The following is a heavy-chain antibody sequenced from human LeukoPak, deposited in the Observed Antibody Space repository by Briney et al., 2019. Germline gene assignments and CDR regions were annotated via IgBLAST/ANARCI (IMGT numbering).Heavy chain of an antibody. J-gene: IGHJ3*02. CDR2: ISSGSSTI. D-gene: IGHD2-15*01. V-gene: IGHV3-48*04. Sequence: GGSLRLSCAASGFIFSIYTMNWVRQAPGKGLEWVSYISSGSSTIYYADSVKGRFTISRDNAKNSLYLQMNSLRAEDTAVYYCARTYCTGGSCYLGDAFDIWGQGTMVTVS. CDR1: GFIFSIYT. CDR3: ARTYCTGGSCYLGDAFDI.